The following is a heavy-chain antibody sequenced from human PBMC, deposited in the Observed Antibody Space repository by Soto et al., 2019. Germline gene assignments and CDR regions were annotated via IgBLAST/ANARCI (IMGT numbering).Heavy chain of an antibody. CDR2: INAGNGNT. CDR3: ARTVGATWRGYFDY. Sequence: QVQLVQSGAEVKKPGASVKVSCKASGYTFTSYAMHWVRQAPGQRLEWMGWINAGNGNTKYSQKFQGRVTITRDTSASTAFMELSSLRSEDTAVYYCARTVGATWRGYFDYWGQGTLVTVSS. V-gene: IGHV1-3*01. D-gene: IGHD1-26*01. J-gene: IGHJ4*02. CDR1: GYTFTSYA.